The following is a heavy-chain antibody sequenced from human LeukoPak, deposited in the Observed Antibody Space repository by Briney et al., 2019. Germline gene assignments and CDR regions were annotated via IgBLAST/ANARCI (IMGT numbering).Heavy chain of an antibody. D-gene: IGHD2-15*01. CDR1: GFTFSSYS. CDR2: IRNKANRYTT. V-gene: IGHV3-72*01. CDR3: ARGKDGGFDI. J-gene: IGHJ3*02. Sequence: GGSLRLSCAASGFTFSSYSMDWVRQAPGKGLEWVGRIRNKANRYTTEYAASVKGRFTISRDDSKNSVYVQMNSLKTEDTAVYYCARGKDGGFDIWGQGTTVTVSS.